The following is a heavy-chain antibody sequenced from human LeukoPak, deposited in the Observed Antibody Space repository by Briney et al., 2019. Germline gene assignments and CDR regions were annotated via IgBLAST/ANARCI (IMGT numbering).Heavy chain of an antibody. Sequence: SETLSLTCAVSGGSISSGGYSWSWIRQPPGKGLEWIGYIYHSGSTYYNPSLKSRVTISVDRSKNQFSLKLSSVTAADTAVYYCARGGYSYGTGWDYFDYWGQGTLVTVSS. CDR1: GGSISSGGYS. CDR2: IYHSGST. J-gene: IGHJ4*02. CDR3: ARGGYSYGTGWDYFDY. D-gene: IGHD5-18*01. V-gene: IGHV4-30-2*01.